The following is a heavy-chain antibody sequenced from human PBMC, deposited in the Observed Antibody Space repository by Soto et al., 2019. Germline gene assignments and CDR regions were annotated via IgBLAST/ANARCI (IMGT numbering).Heavy chain of an antibody. V-gene: IGHV3-73*01. J-gene: IGHJ4*02. CDR2: IRSKANSYAT. CDR1: GFTFSGSA. CDR3: ARDVTLRYFDWLSYYFDY. Sequence: PGGSLRLSCAASGFTFSGSAMHWVRQASGKGLEWVGRIRSKANSYATAYAASVKGRFTISRDDSTKTAYLQMNSLKTEDTAVYYCARDVTLRYFDWLSYYFDYWGQGTLVTVSS. D-gene: IGHD3-9*01.